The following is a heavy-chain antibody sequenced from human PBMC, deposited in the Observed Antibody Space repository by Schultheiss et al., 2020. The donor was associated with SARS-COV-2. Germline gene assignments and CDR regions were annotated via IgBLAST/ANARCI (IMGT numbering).Heavy chain of an antibody. V-gene: IGHV4-61*02. CDR2: IYTSGST. D-gene: IGHD3-3*01. CDR1: GGSISSGGYY. CDR3: ARQNNYDFWSGHYYYYMDV. J-gene: IGHJ6*03. Sequence: SETLSLTCTVSGGSISSGGYYWSWIRQHPGKGLEWIGRIYTSGSTNYNPSLKSRVTMSADTSNNEVYLKVSSVSAADTAVYYCARQNNYDFWSGHYYYYMDVWGKGTTVTVSS.